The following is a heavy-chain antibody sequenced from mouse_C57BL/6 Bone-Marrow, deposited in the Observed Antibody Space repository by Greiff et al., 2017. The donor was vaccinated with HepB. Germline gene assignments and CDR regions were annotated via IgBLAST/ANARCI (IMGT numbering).Heavy chain of an antibody. J-gene: IGHJ4*01. V-gene: IGHV5-9*01. D-gene: IGHD1-1*01. CDR3: ASPLITTVVDYYAMDY. CDR1: GFTFSSYT. Sequence: EVQGVESGGGLVKPGGSLKLSCAASGFTFSSYTMSWVRQTPEKRLEWVATISGGGGNTYYPDSVKGRFTISRDNAKNTLYLQMSSLRSEDTSLYYCASPLITTVVDYYAMDYWGQGTSVTVSS. CDR2: ISGGGGNT.